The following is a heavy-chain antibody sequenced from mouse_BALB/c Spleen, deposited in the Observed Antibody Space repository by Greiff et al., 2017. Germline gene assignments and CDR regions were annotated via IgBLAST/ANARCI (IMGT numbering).Heavy chain of an antibody. V-gene: IGHV1-54*01. CDR2: INPGSGGT. Sequence: VQLQQSGAELVRPGTSVKVSCKASGYAFTNYLIEWVKQRPGQGLEWIGVINPGSGGTNYNEKFKGKSTLTADKSSSTAYMQLSSLTSDDSAVYFCARGGDDYGIFAYWGQGTLVTVSA. J-gene: IGHJ3*01. D-gene: IGHD2-4*01. CDR1: GYAFTNYL. CDR3: ARGGDDYGIFAY.